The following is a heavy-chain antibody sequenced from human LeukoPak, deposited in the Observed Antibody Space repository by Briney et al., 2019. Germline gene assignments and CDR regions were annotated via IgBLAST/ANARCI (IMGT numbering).Heavy chain of an antibody. CDR1: GGSISNSVYY. D-gene: IGHD1-14*01. CDR2: IYYSGST. Sequence: SETLSLTCTVSGGSISNSVYYWGWIRQPPGKGLEWIEWIGSIYYSGSTYYNPSLKSRVTISVDTSKNQFSLRLSSVTAADTAVYYCARESTITADAFDIWGQGTMVTVSS. CDR3: ARESTITADAFDI. J-gene: IGHJ3*02. V-gene: IGHV4-39*07.